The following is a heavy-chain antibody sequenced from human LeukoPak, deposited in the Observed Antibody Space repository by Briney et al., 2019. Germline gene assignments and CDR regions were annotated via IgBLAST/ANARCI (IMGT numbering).Heavy chain of an antibody. CDR3: ARHVSGYCSSTSCYLGDAFDI. CDR1: GYSFTSYW. CDR2: IYPGDSDT. V-gene: IGHV5-51*01. Sequence: GESLKISCKGSGYSFTSYWIGWVRQMPGKGLEWVGIIYPGDSDTRYSPSFQGQVTISADKSISTAYLQWSSLKASDTAMYYCARHVSGYCSSTSCYLGDAFDIWGQGTMVTVSS. D-gene: IGHD2-2*01. J-gene: IGHJ3*02.